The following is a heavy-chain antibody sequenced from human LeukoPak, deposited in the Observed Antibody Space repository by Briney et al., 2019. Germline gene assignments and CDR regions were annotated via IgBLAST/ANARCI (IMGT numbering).Heavy chain of an antibody. CDR1: GYSISSGYY. CDR2: IYHSGST. V-gene: IGHV4-38-2*01. D-gene: IGHD2-2*01. J-gene: IGHJ5*02. Sequence: VKPSETLSLTCAVSGYSISSGYYWGWIRQPPGKGLEWIGSIYHSGSTYYNPSLKSRVTTSVDTSKNQFSLKLSSVTAADTAVYYCARALMTGSSTSWPYNWFDPWGQGTLVTVSS. CDR3: ARALMTGSSTSWPYNWFDP.